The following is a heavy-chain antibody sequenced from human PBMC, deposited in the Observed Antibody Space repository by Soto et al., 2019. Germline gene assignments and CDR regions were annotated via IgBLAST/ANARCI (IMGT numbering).Heavy chain of an antibody. V-gene: IGHV1-8*01. D-gene: IGHD7-27*01. CDR1: GNTFTSYD. J-gene: IGHJ4*02. Sequence: ASVKVSCKASGNTFTSYDINWVRQATGHGLEWMGWINPNSGNIGYAQRFQGRVTMTRDTSMTTVYMEMSGLTSDDTAIYYCAREEQTGATYYLDYWGQGTLVTVSS. CDR3: AREEQTGATYYLDY. CDR2: INPNSGNI.